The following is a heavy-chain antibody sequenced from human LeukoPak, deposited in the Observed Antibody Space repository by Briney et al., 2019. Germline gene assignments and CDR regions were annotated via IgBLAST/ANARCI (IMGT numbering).Heavy chain of an antibody. D-gene: IGHD3-16*01. V-gene: IGHV3-7*01. CDR3: SSDPDLGSDY. J-gene: IGHJ4*02. CDR1: GFTFSSYW. CDR2: IKQDGSEK. Sequence: TGGSLRLSCAASGFTFSSYWMSWVRQAPGKGLEWVANIKQDGSEKHYVDSVKGRFTISRDNAKNSLYLQMNSLRAEDSAVYYCSSDPDLGSDYWGQGTLVTVSS.